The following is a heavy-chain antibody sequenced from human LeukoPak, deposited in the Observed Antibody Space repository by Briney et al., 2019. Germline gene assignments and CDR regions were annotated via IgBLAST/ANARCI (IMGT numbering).Heavy chain of an antibody. CDR3: ARGAGNSYGYGNYYFDY. Sequence: SETLSLTCTVSGGSISSGGYYWSWIRQHPGKGPEWIGYIYYSGSTYYNPSLKSRVTISVDTSKSQFSLKLSSVTAADTAVYYCARGAGNSYGYGNYYFDYWGQGTLVTVSS. J-gene: IGHJ4*02. CDR1: GGSISSGGYY. V-gene: IGHV4-31*03. D-gene: IGHD5-18*01. CDR2: IYYSGST.